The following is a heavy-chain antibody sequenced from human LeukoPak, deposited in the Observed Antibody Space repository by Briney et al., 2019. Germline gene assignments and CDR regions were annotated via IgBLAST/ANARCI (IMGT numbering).Heavy chain of an antibody. D-gene: IGHD3-22*01. Sequence: SETLSLTCTVSDGSISNYYWSWIRQPAGKGLEWIGRIYLSGSTNYNPSLKSRVTMSLDTSKNQFSLKLSSVTAADTAVYYCARVRYDSSGYYYLDYWGQGTLVTVSS. CDR2: IYLSGST. CDR3: ARVRYDSSGYYYLDY. CDR1: DGSISNYY. V-gene: IGHV4-4*07. J-gene: IGHJ4*02.